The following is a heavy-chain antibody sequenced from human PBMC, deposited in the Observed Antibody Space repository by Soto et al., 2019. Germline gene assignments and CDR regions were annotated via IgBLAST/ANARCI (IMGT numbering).Heavy chain of an antibody. Sequence: SETLSLTCAVYGGSFSGYYWSWIRQPPGKGLEWIGEILHSGSTNYNPSLKSRVSISVDTSKNQFSLKLTSVTAADTALYYCARRGGGYFPYYFDYWGQGSLVTVSS. CDR2: ILHSGST. V-gene: IGHV4-34*12. J-gene: IGHJ4*02. CDR1: GGSFSGYY. D-gene: IGHD2-21*01. CDR3: ARRGGGYFPYYFDY.